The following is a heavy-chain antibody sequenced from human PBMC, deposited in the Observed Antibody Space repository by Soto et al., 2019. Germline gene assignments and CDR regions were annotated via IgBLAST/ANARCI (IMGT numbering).Heavy chain of an antibody. CDR2: ISGNGGNT. Sequence: GGSLRLSCSASGSTFNKYVMHWVRQAPGKGLEYVSAISGNGGNTYYTDSVKGRFTISRDNSKNTLYLQMSSLRAEDTAVYYCVKDGSGSDYSWFDSWGQGTLVTVSS. CDR1: GSTFNKYV. CDR3: VKDGSGSDYSWFDS. J-gene: IGHJ5*01. D-gene: IGHD3-10*01. V-gene: IGHV3-64D*08.